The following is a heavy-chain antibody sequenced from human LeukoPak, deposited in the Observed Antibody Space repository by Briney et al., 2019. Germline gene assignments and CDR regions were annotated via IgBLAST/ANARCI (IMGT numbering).Heavy chain of an antibody. Sequence: APVKVSCKASGYTFTSYGINWVRQAPGQGLEWMGWISAYNSNTHYAQKLQGRVTMTTDTSTSTAYMEVRSLRSDDTAVYYCARDIQSMVRGVIIVDWFDPWGQGTLVTVSS. CDR3: ARDIQSMVRGVIIVDWFDP. V-gene: IGHV1-18*01. CDR1: GYTFTSYG. D-gene: IGHD3-10*01. CDR2: ISAYNSNT. J-gene: IGHJ5*02.